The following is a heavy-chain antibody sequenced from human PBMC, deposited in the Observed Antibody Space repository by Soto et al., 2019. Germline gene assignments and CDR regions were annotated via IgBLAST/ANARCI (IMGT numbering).Heavy chain of an antibody. Sequence: QLQLQESGPGLVKPSETLSLTCTVSGGSISSSSHYWGWIRQPPGKGLDWIGSIYYSGTTYYNPSLKSRVTISVDTSKNQFSLKLSSVTAADTAVYLCARHRDYANRIFDYWGQGTLVTVSS. CDR2: IYYSGTT. D-gene: IGHD4-17*01. CDR1: GGSISSSSHY. J-gene: IGHJ4*02. V-gene: IGHV4-39*01. CDR3: ARHRDYANRIFDY.